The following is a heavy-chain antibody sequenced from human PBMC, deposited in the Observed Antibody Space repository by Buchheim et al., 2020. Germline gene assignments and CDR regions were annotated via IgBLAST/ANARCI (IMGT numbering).Heavy chain of an antibody. Sequence: EVQLVESGGGLVQPGGSLRLSCAASGFTFSSYWMSWVRQAPGKGLEWVASIRQDGGDKYYMDSVEGRFTLSRDNAKTSLYLQMNSLRAEDTAVYYCARVSNWDLDYWGQGTL. CDR1: GFTFSSYW. CDR3: ARVSNWDLDY. D-gene: IGHD7-27*01. CDR2: IRQDGGDK. J-gene: IGHJ4*02. V-gene: IGHV3-7*01.